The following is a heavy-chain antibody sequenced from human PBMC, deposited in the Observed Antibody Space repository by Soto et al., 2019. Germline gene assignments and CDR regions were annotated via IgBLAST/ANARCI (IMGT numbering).Heavy chain of an antibody. J-gene: IGHJ4*02. D-gene: IGHD2-15*01. CDR3: AREECSGGSCYFDY. V-gene: IGHV3-13*01. CDR1: GFPLSSYG. Sequence: GGSLRLSCAASGFPLSSYGIHWVRQATGKGLEWVSAIGTAGATYYAGSVKGRFTISGENAKNSLYLQMNSLRGGDTAVYYCAREECSGGSCYFDYWGQGTLVTVSS. CDR2: IGTAGAT.